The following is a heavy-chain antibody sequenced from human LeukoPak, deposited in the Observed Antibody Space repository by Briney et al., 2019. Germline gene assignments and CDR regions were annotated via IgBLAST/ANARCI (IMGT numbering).Heavy chain of an antibody. CDR1: GFTVSSNY. Sequence: GGSLRLSCAASGFTVSSNYMSWVRQAPGKGLEWVSVIYSGGDTYYADSVKGRFTISRDNSKNTLSLQMNSLRAEDTATYYCARDGFSTSWGLAYWGQGTLVTVSS. CDR3: ARDGFSTSWGLAY. CDR2: IYSGGDT. D-gene: IGHD6-13*01. V-gene: IGHV3-53*01. J-gene: IGHJ4*02.